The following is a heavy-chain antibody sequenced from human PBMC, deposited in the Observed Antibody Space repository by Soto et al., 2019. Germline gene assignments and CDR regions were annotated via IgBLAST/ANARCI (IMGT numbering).Heavy chain of an antibody. D-gene: IGHD7-27*01. J-gene: IGHJ3*02. CDR1: GGSFSSGDYY. CDR2: IYYSGST. Sequence: SETLSLTCTVSGGSFSSGDYYWSWIRQPPGKGLEWIGYIYYSGSTYYNPSLKSRVTISVDTSKNQFFLKLTSVTAADTALYYCARVVPPPNRNWGLWSGAFDIWGQGTMVTVSS. V-gene: IGHV4-30-4*01. CDR3: ARVVPPPNRNWGLWSGAFDI.